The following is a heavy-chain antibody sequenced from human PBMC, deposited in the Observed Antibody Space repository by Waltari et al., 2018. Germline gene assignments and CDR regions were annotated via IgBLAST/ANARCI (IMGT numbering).Heavy chain of an antibody. D-gene: IGHD6-13*01. CDR2: ISWDGGST. CDR3: AKNSAAAGSFDY. J-gene: IGHJ4*02. V-gene: IGHV3-43*01. Sequence: EVQLVESGGVVVQPGGSLRLSCAASGFTFDDYTMHWVRQAPGKGLEWVSLISWDGGSTYYADSVKGRFTISRDNSKNSLYLQMNSLRTEDTALYYCAKNSAAAGSFDYWGQGTLVTVSS. CDR1: GFTFDDYT.